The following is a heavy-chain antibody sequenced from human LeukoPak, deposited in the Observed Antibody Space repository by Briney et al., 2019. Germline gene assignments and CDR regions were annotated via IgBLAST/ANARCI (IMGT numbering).Heavy chain of an antibody. Sequence: GGSLRLSCAASKFIFGDHWMSWVRQAPGKGLEWVANIKRDASEKHYVDSVKGRFTISRDNAKNSLYLQMNSLRPEDTAVYYCARDNWEHRGYDYWGQGTLVTVSS. J-gene: IGHJ4*02. CDR3: ARDNWEHRGYDY. CDR1: KFIFGDHW. D-gene: IGHD1-26*01. V-gene: IGHV3-7*01. CDR2: IKRDASEK.